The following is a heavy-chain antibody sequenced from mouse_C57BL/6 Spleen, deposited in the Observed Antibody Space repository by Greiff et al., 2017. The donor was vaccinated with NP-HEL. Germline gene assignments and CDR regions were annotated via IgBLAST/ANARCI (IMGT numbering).Heavy chain of an antibody. CDR2: ISSGGDYI. Sequence: EVKLQESGEGLVKPGGSLKLSCAASGFTFSSYALSWVRQTPEKRLEWVAYISSGGDYIYYAETVKGRFTISRDNARNTLYLQMSSLKSEDTAMYYCTRVGSHWYFDVWGTGTTVTVSS. CDR1: GFTFSSYA. CDR3: TRVGSHWYFDV. J-gene: IGHJ1*03. D-gene: IGHD2-2*01. V-gene: IGHV5-9-1*02.